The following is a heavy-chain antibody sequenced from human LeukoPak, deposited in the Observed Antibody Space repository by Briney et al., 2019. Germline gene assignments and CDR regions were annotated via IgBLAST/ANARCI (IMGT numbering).Heavy chain of an antibody. CDR2: ISSSSSII. CDR3: AKPGGVYYDSSGYCDY. V-gene: IGHV3-48*01. D-gene: IGHD3-22*01. CDR1: GFTFSGYS. J-gene: IGHJ4*02. Sequence: GGSLRLSCAASGFTFSGYSMNWVRQAPGKGLEWVSYISSSSSIIYYADSVKGRFTISRDNSKNTLYLQMNSLRAEDTAVYYCAKPGGVYYDSSGYCDYWGQGTLVTVSS.